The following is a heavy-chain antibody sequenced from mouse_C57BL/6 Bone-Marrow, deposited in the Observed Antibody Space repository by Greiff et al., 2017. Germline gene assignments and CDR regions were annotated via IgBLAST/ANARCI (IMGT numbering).Heavy chain of an antibody. Sequence: EVQLVESGAELVRPGASVKLSCTASGFNIKDDYMHWVKQRPEQGLEWIGWIDPENGDTEYASKFQGKATITADTSSNTAYLQLSSLTSEETAVYFCTTGGYARGLAYRGQGTLVTVSA. CDR2: IDPENGDT. CDR3: TTGGYARGLAY. J-gene: IGHJ3*01. V-gene: IGHV14-4*01. CDR1: GFNIKDDY. D-gene: IGHD2-2*01.